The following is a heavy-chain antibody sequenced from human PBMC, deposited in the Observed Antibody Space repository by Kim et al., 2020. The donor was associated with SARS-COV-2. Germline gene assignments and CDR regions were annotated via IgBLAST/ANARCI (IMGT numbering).Heavy chain of an antibody. D-gene: IGHD1-26*01. J-gene: IGHJ5*02. V-gene: IGHV3-30*04. CDR3: AREMRSSWYDP. CDR2: ISYDGSNK. CDR1: GFTFSSYA. Sequence: GGSLRLSCAASGFTFSSYAMHWVRQAPGKGLEWVAVISYDGSNKYYADSVKGRFTISRDNSKNTLYLQMNSLRAEDTAVYYCAREMRSSWYDPWGQGTLVTVSS.